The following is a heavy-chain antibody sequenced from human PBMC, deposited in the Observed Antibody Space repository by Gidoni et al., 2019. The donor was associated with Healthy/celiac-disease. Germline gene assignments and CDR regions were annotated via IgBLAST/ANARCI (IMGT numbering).Heavy chain of an antibody. Sequence: QVQLVEAGGGVVQTGRSLRLSCAASGFTLRSHGLHWVRPAPGKGLEWVAVIWDDGSNKDYADSVKGRFTISRDNSKNTLYRQMNSLRAEDTAVYYCARVLNDYGDYYYYYGMDVWGQGTTVTVSS. V-gene: IGHV3-33*01. CDR1: GFTLRSHG. CDR3: ARVLNDYGDYYYYYGMDV. J-gene: IGHJ6*02. CDR2: IWDDGSNK. D-gene: IGHD4-17*01.